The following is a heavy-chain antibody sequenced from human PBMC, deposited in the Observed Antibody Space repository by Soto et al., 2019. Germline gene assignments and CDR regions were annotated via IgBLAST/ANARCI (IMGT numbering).Heavy chain of an antibody. CDR3: ATRITVFGLLIPPFDP. CDR2: INHTGGT. CDR1: GGSVNGYC. J-gene: IGHJ5*02. V-gene: IGHV4-34*01. Sequence: SETLSLTCAVYGGSVNGYCWNWIRQPPGKGLEWIGEINHTGGTHYNPSLKSRVTMSVDTSKNQFSLRLSSVTAADTAIYYCATRITVFGLLIPPFDPWGQGTQVTVYS. D-gene: IGHD3-3*01.